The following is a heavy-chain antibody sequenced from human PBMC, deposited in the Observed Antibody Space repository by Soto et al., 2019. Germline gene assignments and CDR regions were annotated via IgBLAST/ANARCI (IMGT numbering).Heavy chain of an antibody. CDR1: GFTVSSNY. CDR2: IYSGGST. Sequence: EVQLVETGGGLIQPGGSLRLSCAASGFTVSSNYMSWVRQAPGKGLEWVSVIYSGGSTYYADSVKGRFTISIDNYKNTLSFQINSLRAEDRAVYYCASSWVREYYCYGMSVWGQGATVPVPS. V-gene: IGHV3-53*02. J-gene: IGHJ6*02. D-gene: IGHD5-12*01. CDR3: ASSWVREYYCYGMSV.